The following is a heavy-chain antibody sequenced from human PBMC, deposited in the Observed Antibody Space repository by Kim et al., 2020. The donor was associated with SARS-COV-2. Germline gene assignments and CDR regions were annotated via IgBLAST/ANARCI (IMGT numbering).Heavy chain of an antibody. Sequence: SETLSLTCAVYGGSFSGYYWSWIRQPPGKGLEWIGEINHSGSTNYNPSLKSRVTISVDTSKNQFSLKLSSVTAADTAVYYCARQYSSSLEFDPWGQGTLVTVSS. D-gene: IGHD6-6*01. V-gene: IGHV4-34*01. CDR1: GGSFSGYY. CDR3: ARQYSSSLEFDP. J-gene: IGHJ5*02. CDR2: INHSGST.